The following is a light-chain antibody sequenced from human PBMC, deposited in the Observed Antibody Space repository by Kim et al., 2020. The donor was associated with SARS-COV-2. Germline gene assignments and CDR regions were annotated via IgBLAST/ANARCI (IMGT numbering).Light chain of an antibody. CDR2: GAS. V-gene: IGKV3-15*01. CDR3: QQYKNWPPWT. J-gene: IGKJ1*01. Sequence: PGEGATLSCRASQSVASELAWYQQKSGQPPRLLIYGASIRATGVPARFRGSGSGTEFTLTISNLQSEDFGLYYCQQYKNWPPWTFGQGTKVDIK. CDR1: QSVASE.